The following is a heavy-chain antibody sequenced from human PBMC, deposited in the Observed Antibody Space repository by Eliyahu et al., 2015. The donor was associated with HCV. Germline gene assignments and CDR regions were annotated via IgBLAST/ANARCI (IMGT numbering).Heavy chain of an antibody. D-gene: IGHD6-19*01. CDR1: GXXITTXX. CDR2: IHYSGST. J-gene: IGHJ5*02. V-gene: IGHV4-59*01. Sequence: QVQLQESGPGLVKPSETLSLTCTXSGXXITTXXXSWIRQPPGKGLEWXGYIHYSGSTNYNPSLXSRVTMLVDTSKNQFSLNLTSVTAADTAMYYCASGGGGIAVTGTGGWFDPWGQGTLVTVSS. CDR3: ASGGGGIAVTGTGGWFDP.